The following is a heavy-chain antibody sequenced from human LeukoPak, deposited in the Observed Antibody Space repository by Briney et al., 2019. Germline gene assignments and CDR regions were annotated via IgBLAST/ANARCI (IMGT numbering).Heavy chain of an antibody. Sequence: PGGSLSLSCSASGFTFITYAMKWVRQAPGKGLEYISAISSTSAATYYADSVRGRFSISSDNSKNTLFLQMSSLKPEDTAIYYCVKPPGRGEDYWGQGTLVTVSS. CDR3: VKPPGRGEDY. CDR2: ISSTSAAT. J-gene: IGHJ4*02. D-gene: IGHD7-27*01. CDR1: GFTFITYA. V-gene: IGHV3-64D*06.